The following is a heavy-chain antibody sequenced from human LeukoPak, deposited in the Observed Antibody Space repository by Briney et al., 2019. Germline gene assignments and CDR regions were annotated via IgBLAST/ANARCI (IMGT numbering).Heavy chain of an antibody. Sequence: HPGGSLRLSCAASGFTFSSYAMSWVRQAPGKGLEWVSAISGSGGSTYYADSVKGRFTISRDNSKNTLYLQMNSLRAEDTAVYYCAKDDSSSWDYFDYWGQGTLVTVSS. D-gene: IGHD6-13*01. CDR1: GFTFSSYA. CDR3: AKDDSSSWDYFDY. V-gene: IGHV3-23*01. J-gene: IGHJ4*02. CDR2: ISGSGGST.